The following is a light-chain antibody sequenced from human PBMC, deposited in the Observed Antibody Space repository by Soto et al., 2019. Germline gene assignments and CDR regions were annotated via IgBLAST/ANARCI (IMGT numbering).Light chain of an antibody. CDR3: QSYDSDLSAWV. V-gene: IGLV1-40*01. CDR2: AYT. J-gene: IGLJ3*02. Sequence: QLVLTQPPSVSGAPGQTVTISCAGTSSNIGSNYDVHWYQHLPGTAPKLLIFAYTNRPSGVPDRFSGSKSGTSASLAITGFQSEDEAAYYCQSYDSDLSAWVFGGGTQLTVL. CDR1: SSNIGSNYD.